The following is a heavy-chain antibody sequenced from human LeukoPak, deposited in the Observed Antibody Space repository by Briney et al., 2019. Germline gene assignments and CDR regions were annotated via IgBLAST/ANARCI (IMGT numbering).Heavy chain of an antibody. V-gene: IGHV3-66*01. CDR3: ARAFYDYARDQAVYFDY. Sequence: GGSLRLSCAASGFTVSSNYMSWVRQAPGKGLEWVSVIYSGGSTYYADSVKGRFTISRDNSKNTLYLQMNSLRAEDTAVYYCARAFYDYARDQAVYFDYWGQGTLVTVSS. J-gene: IGHJ4*02. D-gene: IGHD3-16*01. CDR2: IYSGGST. CDR1: GFTVSSNY.